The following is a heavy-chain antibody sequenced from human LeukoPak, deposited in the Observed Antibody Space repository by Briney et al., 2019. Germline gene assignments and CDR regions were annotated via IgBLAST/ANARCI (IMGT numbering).Heavy chain of an antibody. CDR1: GGPISKYY. V-gene: IGHV4-4*07. J-gene: IGHJ5*02. CDR2: IFTSGSA. Sequence: SETLSLTCSVSGGPISKYYLSWIRQAAGEGLEWIGRIFTSGSATSSSSLKSRVTMSVDTSKNQFSLNLSSVTAADTALYYCVSGYGSGSYHLWGQGILVTVSS. CDR3: VSGYGSGSYHL. D-gene: IGHD3-10*01.